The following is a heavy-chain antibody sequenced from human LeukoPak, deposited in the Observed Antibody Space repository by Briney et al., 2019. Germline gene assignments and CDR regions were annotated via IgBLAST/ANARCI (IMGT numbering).Heavy chain of an antibody. J-gene: IGHJ4*02. V-gene: IGHV1-69*13. Sequence: SVKVSCKASGGTFSSYAISWVRQAPGQGLEWMGGIIPIFGTANYAQKFQGRVTITADESTSTAYIVLSSLRSEDTAVYYCARDGDYGDWGHYFDYWGQGTLVTVSS. CDR3: ARDGDYGDWGHYFDY. D-gene: IGHD4-17*01. CDR1: GGTFSSYA. CDR2: IIPIFGTA.